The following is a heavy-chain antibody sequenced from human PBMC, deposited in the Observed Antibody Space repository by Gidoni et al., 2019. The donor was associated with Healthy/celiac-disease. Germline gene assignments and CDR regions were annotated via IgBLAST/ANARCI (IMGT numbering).Heavy chain of an antibody. D-gene: IGHD4-17*01. V-gene: IGHV3-21*01. CDR1: GFTFSSYS. J-gene: IGHJ6*02. Sequence: SLRLSCAASGFTFSSYSMNWVRQAPGKGLEWVSSISSSSSYIYYADSVKGRFTISRDNAKNSLYLQMNSLRAEDTAVYYCARVYMTTVTTWSGMDVWGLGTTVTVSS. CDR3: ARVYMTTVTTWSGMDV. CDR2: ISSSSSYI.